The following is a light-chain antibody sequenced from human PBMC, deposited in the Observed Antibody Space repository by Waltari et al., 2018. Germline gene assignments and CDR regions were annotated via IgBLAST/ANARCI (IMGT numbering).Light chain of an antibody. J-gene: IGLJ7*01. V-gene: IGLV3-21*04. CDR1: NIGSKS. CDR3: HVWDSYSDHAV. CDR2: YDS. Sequence: SYVLTQPPSVSVAPGKTATITCGGNNIGSKSVHWYQQKPGQAPVLVMYYDSDRPSGTPWRFAGSNSGNTATLTISRVEAGDEADYYCHVWDSYSDHAVFGGGTQLTVL.